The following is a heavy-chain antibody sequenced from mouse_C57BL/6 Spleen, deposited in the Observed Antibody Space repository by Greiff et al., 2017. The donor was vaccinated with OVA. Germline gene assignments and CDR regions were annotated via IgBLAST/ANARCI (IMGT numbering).Heavy chain of an antibody. CDR1: GYTFTSYT. D-gene: IGHD2-1*01. Sequence: VQLQQSGAELARPGASVKMSCKASGYTFTSYTMNWVKQRPGQGLEWIGYINPSSGYTKYNQKFKDKATLTADKSSSTAYMQLSSLTSEDSAVYYCARLEDYGNFYAMDYWGQGTSVTVSS. J-gene: IGHJ4*01. CDR3: ARLEDYGNFYAMDY. V-gene: IGHV1-4*01. CDR2: INPSSGYT.